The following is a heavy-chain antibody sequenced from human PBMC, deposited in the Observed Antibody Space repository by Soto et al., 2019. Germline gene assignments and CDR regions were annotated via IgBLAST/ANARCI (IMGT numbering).Heavy chain of an antibody. CDR1: GYSFSNYW. V-gene: IGHV5-10-1*01. D-gene: IGHD1-26*01. CDR3: ARHSVGPTSRFDY. J-gene: IGHJ4*02. Sequence: GESLKISCKGSGYSFSNYWVTWVRQMPGKGLEWMVRIDPSDSYTKYNPFFQGHGTISSDKSISTAYLHWSSLKASDTAMYYCARHSVGPTSRFDYWGQGTQFTVSS. CDR2: IDPSDSYT.